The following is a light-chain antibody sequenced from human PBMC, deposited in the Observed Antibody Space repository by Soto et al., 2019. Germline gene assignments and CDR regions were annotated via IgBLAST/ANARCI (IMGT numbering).Light chain of an antibody. CDR1: TSAFGNYNG. J-gene: IGLJ1*01. V-gene: IGLV2-18*02. CDR3: SSYTSSSTYV. Sequence: QSALTQPPSGSGSPGQSFTISGTGTTSAFGNYNGFSCYQQPPGTAPKVIIYEVSNRPSGVPDRFSGSKSGNTASLTISGLQAEDEADYYCSSYTSSSTYVFGTGTKLTVL. CDR2: EVS.